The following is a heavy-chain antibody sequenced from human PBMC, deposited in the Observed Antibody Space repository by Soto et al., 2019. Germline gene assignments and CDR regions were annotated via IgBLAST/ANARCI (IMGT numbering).Heavy chain of an antibody. CDR2: ISYVGSNK. CDR1: GFTFSSYG. CDR3: AKDLTHGSGIIYGMDI. V-gene: IGHV3-30*18. D-gene: IGHD3-10*01. Sequence: GGSLRLSCAASGFTFSSYGMHWVRQGPGKGLEWVALISYVGSNKYYADSVKGRFTISRDNSKNTLYLEVNSLRAEDTAVYYCAKDLTHGSGIIYGMDIWGQGTTVTVPS. J-gene: IGHJ6*02.